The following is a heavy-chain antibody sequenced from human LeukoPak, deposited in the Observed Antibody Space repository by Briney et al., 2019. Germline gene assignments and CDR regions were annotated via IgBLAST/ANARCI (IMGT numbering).Heavy chain of an antibody. CDR3: ARERHIASDAFDI. V-gene: IGHV4-4*07. Sequence: SETLSLTCTASGGSISSYFWSCIRQPAGKGLEYIERIYSNENTNYNPSLKSRGTMSVDTSKNQISLKLRPVTAADTAVYYCARERHIASDAFDIWGQGTMVTVSS. CDR2: IYSNENT. CDR1: GGSISSYF. D-gene: IGHD2-21*01. J-gene: IGHJ3*02.